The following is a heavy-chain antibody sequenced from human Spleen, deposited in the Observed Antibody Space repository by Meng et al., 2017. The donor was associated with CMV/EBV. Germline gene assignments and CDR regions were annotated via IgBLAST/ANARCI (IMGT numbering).Heavy chain of an antibody. D-gene: IGHD3-3*01. CDR1: GGSISSYY. CDR2: IYYSGST. J-gene: IGHJ6*02. Sequence: SETLSLTCTVSGGSISSYYWSWIRQPPGKGLEWIGYIYYSGSTNYNPSLKSRVTISVDTSKNQFSLKLSSVTAADTAVYYCASRGLYDFWSGYYGVWGMDVWGQGTTVTVSS. V-gene: IGHV4-59*08. CDR3: ASRGLYDFWSGYYGVWGMDV.